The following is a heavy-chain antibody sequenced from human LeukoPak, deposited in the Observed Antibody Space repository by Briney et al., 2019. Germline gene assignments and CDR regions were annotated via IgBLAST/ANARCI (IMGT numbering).Heavy chain of an antibody. CDR3: ARGRGATPPHYFDY. J-gene: IGHJ4*02. CDR1: GFTFSSYN. V-gene: IGHV3-21*01. CDR2: ISSTTSYI. Sequence: KSGGSLRLSCAASGFTFSSYNMNWVRQAPGRGLEWVSSISSTTSYIFYADSLKARFTISRDNAKNSLYLQMNNLRAEDTAVYYCARGRGATPPHYFDYWGPGTLVTVSS. D-gene: IGHD1-26*01.